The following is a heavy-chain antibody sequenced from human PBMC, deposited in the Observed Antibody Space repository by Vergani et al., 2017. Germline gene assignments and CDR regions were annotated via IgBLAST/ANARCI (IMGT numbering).Heavy chain of an antibody. J-gene: IGHJ4*02. D-gene: IGHD5-18*01. V-gene: IGHV1-69*04. CDR1: GGTFSSYA. CDR3: ARDVMTAMGYFDY. CDR2: IIPILGIA. Sequence: QVQLVQSGAEVKKPGSSVQVSCKASGGTFSSYAISWVRQAPGQGLEWLGRIIPILGIANYAQKFQGRVTITADKSTSTAYMELSSLRSEDTAVYYCARDVMTAMGYFDYWGQGTLVTVSS.